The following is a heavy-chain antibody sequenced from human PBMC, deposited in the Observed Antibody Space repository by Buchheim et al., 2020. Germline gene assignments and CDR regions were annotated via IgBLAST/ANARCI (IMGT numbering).Heavy chain of an antibody. CDR1: GGSFSGYY. CDR3: ARGYSYGSRGRNYYYYMDV. CDR2: INHSGST. D-gene: IGHD5-18*01. V-gene: IGHV4-34*01. Sequence: QVQLQQWGAGLLKPSETLSLTCAVYGGSFSGYYWSWIRQPPGKGLEWIGEINHSGSTNYNPSLKSRVTISVDTSKNQFSLKLSSVTAADTAVYYCARGYSYGSRGRNYYYYMDVWGKGTT. J-gene: IGHJ6*03.